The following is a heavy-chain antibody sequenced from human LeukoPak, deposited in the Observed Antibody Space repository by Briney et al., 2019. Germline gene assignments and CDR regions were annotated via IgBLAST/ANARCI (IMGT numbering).Heavy chain of an antibody. CDR3: AREERGLAIDY. CDR2: ISSSGDNT. D-gene: IGHD5-12*01. J-gene: IGHJ4*02. CDR1: GFIFSNYA. Sequence: PGGSLRLSCAASGFIFSNYAMHWVRQAPGKGLEYVSAISSSGDNTYYANSVKGRFTISRDYSKNTLFLQMGSLRAEDMAVYYCAREERGLAIDYWGQGTLVTVSS. V-gene: IGHV3-64*01.